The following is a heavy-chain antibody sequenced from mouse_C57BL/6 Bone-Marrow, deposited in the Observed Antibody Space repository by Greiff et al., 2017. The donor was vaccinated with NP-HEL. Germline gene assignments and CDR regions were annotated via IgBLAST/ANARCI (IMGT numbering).Heavy chain of an antibody. CDR2: IDPSDSYT. CDR3: ARDGDVGYYPAWFAY. D-gene: IGHD2-3*01. CDR1: GYTFTSYW. Sequence: QVQLQQPGAELVMPGASVKLSCKASGYTFTSYWMHWVKQRPGQGLEWIGEIDPSDSYTNYNQKFKGKSTLTVDKSSSTAYMQLSSLTSEDSAVYYCARDGDVGYYPAWFAYWGQGTLVTVSA. V-gene: IGHV1-69*01. J-gene: IGHJ3*01.